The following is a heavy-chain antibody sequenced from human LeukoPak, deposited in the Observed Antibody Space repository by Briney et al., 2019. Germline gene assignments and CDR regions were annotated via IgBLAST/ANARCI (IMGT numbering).Heavy chain of an antibody. Sequence: GGSLRLSCAASGFTFSSYAMSWVRQAPGKGLEWVSAISGSGGSTYYADSVKGRFTISRDNSKNTLYLQINSLRAEDTAVYYCARNCIAAAGTEVFDYWGQGTLVTVSS. V-gene: IGHV3-23*01. CDR2: ISGSGGST. D-gene: IGHD6-13*01. CDR3: ARNCIAAAGTEVFDY. J-gene: IGHJ4*02. CDR1: GFTFSSYA.